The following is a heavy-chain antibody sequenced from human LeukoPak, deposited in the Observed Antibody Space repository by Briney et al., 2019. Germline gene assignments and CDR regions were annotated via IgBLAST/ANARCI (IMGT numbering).Heavy chain of an antibody. J-gene: IGHJ5*02. CDR3: ARDGRHRYYYDSSGFYGSWFDP. Sequence: ASVKVSCKASGYTFTSYGISWVRQAPGQGLEWMGWISGYNGNTKNAQKLQGRVTMTTDTSTSTAYMELRSLRSDDTAVYYCARDGRHRYYYDSSGFYGSWFDPWGQGTLVTVSS. CDR2: ISGYNGNT. D-gene: IGHD3-22*01. CDR1: GYTFTSYG. V-gene: IGHV1-18*01.